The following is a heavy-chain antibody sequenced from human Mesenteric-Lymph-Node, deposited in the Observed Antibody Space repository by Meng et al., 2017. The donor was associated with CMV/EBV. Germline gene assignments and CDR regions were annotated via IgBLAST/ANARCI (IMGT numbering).Heavy chain of an antibody. D-gene: IGHD3-3*01. Sequence: GESLKISCAASGFTFRSYAMSWVRQAPGKGLVWVSRINSDGSSTSYADSVKGRFTISRDNAKNSLYLQMNSLRAEDTAVYYCARASGPLITIFGVVTGADFYWGQGTLVTVSS. V-gene: IGHV3-74*01. J-gene: IGHJ4*02. CDR3: ARASGPLITIFGVVTGADFY. CDR2: INSDGSST. CDR1: GFTFRSYA.